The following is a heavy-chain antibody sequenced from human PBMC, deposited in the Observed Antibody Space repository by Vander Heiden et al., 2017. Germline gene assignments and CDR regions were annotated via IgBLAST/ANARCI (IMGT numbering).Heavy chain of an antibody. D-gene: IGHD2-21*02. J-gene: IGHJ4*02. V-gene: IGHV3-23*01. CDR3: AKDQHIVVVTATLN. Sequence: EVQLLESGGGLVQPGGSLRLSCAASGFTFRSYAMSWVRQAPGKGLEWVSAISGSGGSTYYADSVKGRFTISGDNSKNTLYLQMNSLRAEDTAVYYCAKDQHIVVVTATLNWGQGTLVTVSS. CDR1: GFTFRSYA. CDR2: ISGSGGST.